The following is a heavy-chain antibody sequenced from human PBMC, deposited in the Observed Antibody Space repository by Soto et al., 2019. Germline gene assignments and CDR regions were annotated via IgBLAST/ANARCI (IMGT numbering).Heavy chain of an antibody. CDR3: ARGGSIQLWVSDY. J-gene: IGHJ4*02. CDR1: GGSVSSGSYY. V-gene: IGHV4-61*01. D-gene: IGHD5-18*01. CDR2: IYYSGST. Sequence: SETLSLTCTVSGGSVSSGSYYWSWIRQPPGKGLEWIGYIYYSGSTNYNPSLKSRVTISVDTSKNQFSLKLSSVTAADTAVYYCARGGSIQLWVSDYWGQGTLVTVSS.